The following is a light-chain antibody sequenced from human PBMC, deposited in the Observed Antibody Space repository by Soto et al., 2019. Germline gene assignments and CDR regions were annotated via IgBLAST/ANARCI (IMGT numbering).Light chain of an antibody. J-gene: IGKJ4*01. Sequence: DIHVTQSPSSVSASVGDRVTITCRASQAITSRLAWYQQKPGRAPKLLIYSASSLQSGGPSRFTGCGSGIDFTLTSTSLQPDDAADYYWQQTRSFPLTFGGGTKVEI. V-gene: IGKV1-12*01. CDR2: SAS. CDR3: QQTRSFPLT. CDR1: QAITSR.